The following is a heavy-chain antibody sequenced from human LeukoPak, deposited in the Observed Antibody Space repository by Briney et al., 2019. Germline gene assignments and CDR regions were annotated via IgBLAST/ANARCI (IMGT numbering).Heavy chain of an antibody. J-gene: IGHJ4*01. D-gene: IGHD6-19*01. CDR3: AREPSSGWQFGCDY. Sequence: ASVKLSCKASGYTFTGYYMHWVRQAPGQGLEWMGCIAPNSGGTNYAEKFQGRVTMPSDTSISTAYMELSRLRSDDPAVYYCAREPSSGWQFGCDYWGQGTLVTVFS. CDR2: IAPNSGGT. CDR1: GYTFTGYY. V-gene: IGHV1-2*02.